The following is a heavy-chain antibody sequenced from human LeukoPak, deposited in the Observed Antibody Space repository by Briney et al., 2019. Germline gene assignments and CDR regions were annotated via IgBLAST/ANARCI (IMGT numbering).Heavy chain of an antibody. CDR3: ARELNWNLDY. CDR1: GFTFDDHA. CDR2: IISSGSTL. V-gene: IGHV3-11*04. D-gene: IGHD1-1*01. J-gene: IGHJ4*02. Sequence: GGSLRLSCAASGFTFDDHAMHWVRQAPGKGLEWVSYIISSGSTLYYADSVKGRFTISRDNAKNSLYLQMNSLRAEDTAVYYCARELNWNLDYWGQGTLVTVSA.